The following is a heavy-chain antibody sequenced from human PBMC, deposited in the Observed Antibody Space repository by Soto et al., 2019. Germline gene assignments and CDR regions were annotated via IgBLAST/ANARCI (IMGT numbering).Heavy chain of an antibody. CDR1: GGSISSGGYY. CDR2: IYYSGST. D-gene: IGHD2-8*01. CDR3: ARGAKDIVLMVYAGGDWFDP. V-gene: IGHV4-31*03. Sequence: QVQLQESGPGLVKPSQTLSLTCTVSGGSISSGGYYWSWIRQHPGKGLEWSGYIYYSGSTYYNPSLKSRVTIPVDTSKSRFSLKLSSVTAAATAVYYCARGAKDIVLMVYAGGDWFDPWGQGTLVTVSS. J-gene: IGHJ5*02.